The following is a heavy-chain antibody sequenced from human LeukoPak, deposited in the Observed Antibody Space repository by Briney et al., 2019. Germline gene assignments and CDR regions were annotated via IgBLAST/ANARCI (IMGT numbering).Heavy chain of an antibody. CDR3: ARGGYSYGYIGYFDY. J-gene: IGHJ4*02. CDR2: ISAYNGNT. CDR1: GYTFTSYY. Sequence: GASVKVSCKASGYTFTSYYMHWVRQAPGQGLEWMGWISAYNGNTNYAQRLQGRVTMTTDTSTSTAYMELRSLRSDDTAVYYCARGGYSYGYIGYFDYWGQGTLVTVSS. V-gene: IGHV1-18*04. D-gene: IGHD5-18*01.